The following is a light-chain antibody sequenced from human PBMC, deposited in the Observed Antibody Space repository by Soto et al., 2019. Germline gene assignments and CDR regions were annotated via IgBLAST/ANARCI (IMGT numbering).Light chain of an antibody. CDR1: RTNIGAGYD. CDR3: QSYDSGLSYV. Sequence: QSVLTQPPSVSGAPGQRVTISCTGSRTNIGAGYDVHWYQHLPGTTPKLLIYGNSNRPSGVPDRFSGSKSGTSASLAITGLQAEYEADYYCQSYDSGLSYVFGTGTKVTVL. V-gene: IGLV1-40*01. CDR2: GNS. J-gene: IGLJ1*01.